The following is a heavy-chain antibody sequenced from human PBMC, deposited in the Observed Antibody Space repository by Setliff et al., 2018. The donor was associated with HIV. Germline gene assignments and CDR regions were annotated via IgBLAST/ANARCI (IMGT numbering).Heavy chain of an antibody. CDR1: GYTFTSYA. J-gene: IGHJ5*02. Sequence: ASVKVSCKASGYTFTSYALHWVRQAPGQRLEWMGWLNAGNGDTKYSQNFQDRVAITRDTSASTAYMELSSLRSEDTAVYYCARAGLTLTDWFDPWGQGSLVTVSS. CDR2: LNAGNGDT. V-gene: IGHV1-3*01. CDR3: ARAGLTLTDWFDP.